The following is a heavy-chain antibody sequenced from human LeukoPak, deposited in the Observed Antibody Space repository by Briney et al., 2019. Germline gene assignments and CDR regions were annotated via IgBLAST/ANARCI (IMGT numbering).Heavy chain of an antibody. CDR2: ITGSGDST. J-gene: IGHJ3*02. D-gene: IGHD1-1*01. CDR1: GFTFSRYA. V-gene: IGHV3-23*01. Sequence: GGSLRLSCAASGFTFSRYAMMWVRQAPGKGLEWVSAITGSGDSTYHVDSVKGRFTISRDSSQNTLYLQMNSLRAEDTAVYYCAKVRGSTGSTYDVCDIWGQGTMVTVSS. CDR3: AKVRGSTGSTYDVCDI.